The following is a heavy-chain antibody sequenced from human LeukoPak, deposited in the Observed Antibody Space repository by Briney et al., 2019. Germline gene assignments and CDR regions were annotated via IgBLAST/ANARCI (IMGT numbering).Heavy chain of an antibody. D-gene: IGHD1-26*01. CDR2: MSGGDGST. Sequence: GGSLRLSCAASGFTFSSYAMSWVRQAPGKGLEWVSAMSGGDGSTYYADSVKGRFTISRDNSKKTLYLQMNGLRAEDTAVYYCAKDWPSSGIYYGQFDFRGQGTPVTVSS. J-gene: IGHJ4*02. CDR1: GFTFSSYA. CDR3: AKDWPSSGIYYGQFDF. V-gene: IGHV3-23*01.